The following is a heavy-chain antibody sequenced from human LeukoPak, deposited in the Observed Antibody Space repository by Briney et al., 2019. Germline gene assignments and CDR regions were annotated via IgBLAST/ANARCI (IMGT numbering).Heavy chain of an antibody. CDR2: INHSGST. CDR3: ARGPRKNYGGRHYFDY. D-gene: IGHD4-23*01. J-gene: IGHJ4*02. V-gene: IGHV4-34*01. CDR1: GGSFSGYY. Sequence: PSETLSLTCAVYGGSFSGYYWSWIRQPPGKGLEWVGEINHSGSTNYHPSLKSRVTISVDTSKNQVSLKLSSVTAADTAVYYCARGPRKNYGGRHYFDYWGQGTLVTVSS.